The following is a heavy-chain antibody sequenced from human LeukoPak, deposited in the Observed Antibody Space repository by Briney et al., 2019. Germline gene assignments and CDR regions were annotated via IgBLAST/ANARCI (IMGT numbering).Heavy chain of an antibody. CDR1: GYMFTRYG. Sequence: GASVKVSCQASGYMFTRYGISWVRQAPGQGLEWVGWISGSNGNTNNAQKFLGRVTITADTSTGTAYMELKSLTSADTAVYYCARSGRGTYYYFDLWGQGTLVTVSS. J-gene: IGHJ4*02. D-gene: IGHD5-12*01. CDR3: ARSGRGTYYYFDL. V-gene: IGHV1-18*01. CDR2: ISGSNGNT.